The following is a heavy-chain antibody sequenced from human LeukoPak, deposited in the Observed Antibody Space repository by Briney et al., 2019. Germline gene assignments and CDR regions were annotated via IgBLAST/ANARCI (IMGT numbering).Heavy chain of an antibody. CDR2: ISDSGNT. Sequence: SSETLSLTCSVSGASMKNSFWSWIRQPPGKGLEWIGYISDSGNTNYNPSLKSRVTFSIDTSKGQLYLNLRSVTAADTALYFCARNRFYLTGAYYFDPWGRGTQVTVSS. CDR1: GASMKNSF. J-gene: IGHJ5*02. CDR3: ARNRFYLTGAYYFDP. D-gene: IGHD3-22*01. V-gene: IGHV4-59*01.